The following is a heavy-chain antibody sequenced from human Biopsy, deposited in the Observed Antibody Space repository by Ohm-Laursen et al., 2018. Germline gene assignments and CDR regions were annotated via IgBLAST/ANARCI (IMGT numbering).Heavy chain of an antibody. CDR1: GFSFSSYG. J-gene: IGHJ5*01. D-gene: IGHD6-19*01. CDR3: AREQPALSGGGSWFDS. V-gene: IGHV3-30*03. Sequence: SLRLSCAASGFSFSSYGMHWVRQAPGKGLEWVAVISDDGRNKYYIDSVRGRFTISRDNSKNTLYLQMNSLRADDSAVYFCAREQPALSGGGSWFDSWGQGALVIVSS. CDR2: ISDDGRNK.